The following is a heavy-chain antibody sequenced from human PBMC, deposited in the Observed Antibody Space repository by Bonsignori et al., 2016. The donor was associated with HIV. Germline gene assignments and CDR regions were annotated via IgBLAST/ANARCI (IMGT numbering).Heavy chain of an antibody. J-gene: IGHJ3*02. CDR3: AKDESRGSGSYSGDAFDI. CDR2: ISWNSGSI. Sequence: WIRQPPGKGLEWVSGISWNSGSIGYADSVKGRFTISRDNAKNSLYLQMNSLRAEDTALYYCAKDESRGSGSYSGDAFDIWGQGTMVTVSS. V-gene: IGHV3-9*01. D-gene: IGHD3-10*01.